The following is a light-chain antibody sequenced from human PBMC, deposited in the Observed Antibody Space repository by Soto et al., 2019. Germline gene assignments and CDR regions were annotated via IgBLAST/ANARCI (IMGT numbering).Light chain of an antibody. CDR2: AAS. V-gene: IGKV1-39*01. CDR1: QRITNY. Sequence: DIQMTQSPSSLSASVGDRVTITCRASQRITNYLNWYQQNLVEAPNLLIYAASVLRSGLPSRFSGSGCGTEFTLTISSLQPDDFATYFCQQSYTTPYTFGLGTKLEIK. CDR3: QQSYTTPYT. J-gene: IGKJ2*01.